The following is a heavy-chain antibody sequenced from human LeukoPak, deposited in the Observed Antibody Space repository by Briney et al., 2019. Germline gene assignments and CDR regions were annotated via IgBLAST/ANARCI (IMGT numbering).Heavy chain of an antibody. D-gene: IGHD3-16*01. CDR1: GYTFTGYY. CDR3: ARGEGRYVYYYYYMDV. Sequence: ASVKVSCKASGYTFTGYYMHWVRQAPGQGLEWMGWINPNSGGTNYAQKFQGRVTMTRDTSISTAYMELSRLRSDDTAVYYCARGEGRYVYYYYYMDVWGKGTTVTVSS. CDR2: INPNSGGT. J-gene: IGHJ6*03. V-gene: IGHV1-2*02.